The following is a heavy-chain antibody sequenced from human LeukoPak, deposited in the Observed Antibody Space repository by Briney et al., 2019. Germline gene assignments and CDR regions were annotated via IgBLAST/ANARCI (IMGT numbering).Heavy chain of an antibody. CDR2: IHPGDSAT. CDR3: ARLMGSGDGHLVGYLDH. V-gene: IGHV5-51*01. J-gene: IGHJ4*02. D-gene: IGHD5-24*01. Sequence: LEISLQASGSRFTTYWIGRARPPPGKGLESMGIIHPGDSATKYSPSFQGQVTISADNSMSPASLQCSSLQASATALYYSARLMGSGDGHLVGYLDHWGQRPQVTVS. CDR1: GSRFTTYW.